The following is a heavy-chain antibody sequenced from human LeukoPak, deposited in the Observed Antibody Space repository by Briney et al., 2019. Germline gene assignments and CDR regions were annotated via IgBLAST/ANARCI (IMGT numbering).Heavy chain of an antibody. CDR3: ASPLLSYCSSTSCYSGWFDP. V-gene: IGHV4-39*01. D-gene: IGHD2-2*01. CDR1: GGSISSSSYY. J-gene: IGHJ5*02. Sequence: SETLSLTCTVSGGSISSSSYYWGWIRQPPGKGLEWIGSIYYSGSTYYNPSLKSRVTISVDTSKNQFSLKLSSVTAADTAVYYCASPLLSYCSSTSCYSGWFDPWGQGTLVTVSS. CDR2: IYYSGST.